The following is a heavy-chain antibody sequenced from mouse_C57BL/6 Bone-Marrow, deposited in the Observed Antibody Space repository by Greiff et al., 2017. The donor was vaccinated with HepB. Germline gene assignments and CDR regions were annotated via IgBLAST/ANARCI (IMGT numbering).Heavy chain of an antibody. CDR1: GFSFNTYA. CDR2: IRSKSNNYAT. CDR3: VAHYSWFAY. D-gene: IGHD1-2*01. Sequence: EVKLQQSGGGLVQPKGSLKLSCAASGFSFNTYAMNWVRQAPGKGLEWVARIRSKSNNYATYYADSVKDRFTISRDDSESMLYLQMNNLKTEDTAMYYCVAHYSWFAYWGQGTLVTVSA. J-gene: IGHJ3*01. V-gene: IGHV10-1*01.